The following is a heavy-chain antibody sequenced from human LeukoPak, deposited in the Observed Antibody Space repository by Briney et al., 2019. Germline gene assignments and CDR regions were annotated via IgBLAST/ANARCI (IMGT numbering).Heavy chain of an antibody. V-gene: IGHV4-39*01. J-gene: IGHJ4*02. D-gene: IGHD2-15*01. CDR3: ARHERTSYCNGGSCELLDD. CDR2: VYYTGSN. Sequence: SETLFLTCTVSGGSISSVTDYWGWIRQPPGKGLEWIGVVYYTGSNYNNPSLKRRVTLSVDTSKNQFALKLSSVTAADTAVYYCARHERTSYCNGGSCELLDDWGQGTLVTVSS. CDR1: GGSISSVTDY.